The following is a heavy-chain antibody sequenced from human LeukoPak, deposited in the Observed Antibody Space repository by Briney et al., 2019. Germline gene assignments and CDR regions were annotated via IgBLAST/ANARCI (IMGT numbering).Heavy chain of an antibody. J-gene: IGHJ4*02. CDR1: GFIFNKHA. D-gene: IGHD4-17*01. CDR2: LSGSGSST. CDR3: AKITKATTPNY. V-gene: IGHV3-23*01. Sequence: PGGSLRLSCVASGFIFNKHAMSWVRQAPGKGLEWVSGLSGSGSSTDYADSVKGRFTVSRDNSKNTLFLQMNSLRAEDTAIYYCAKITKATTPNYWGQGTLVTVSS.